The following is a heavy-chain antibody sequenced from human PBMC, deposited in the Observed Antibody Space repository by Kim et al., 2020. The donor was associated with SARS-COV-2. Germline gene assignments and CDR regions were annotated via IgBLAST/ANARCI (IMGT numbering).Heavy chain of an antibody. CDR2: IDPSDSYT. CDR3: ARATYSSGWYTSWPTEHIFDY. D-gene: IGHD6-19*01. Sequence: GESLKISCKGSGYSFTSYWISWVRQMPGKGLEWMGRIDPSDSYTNYSPSFQGHVTISADKSISTAYLQWSSLKASDTAMYYCARATYSSGWYTSWPTEHIFDYWGQGTLVTVSS. J-gene: IGHJ4*02. V-gene: IGHV5-10-1*01. CDR1: GYSFTSYW.